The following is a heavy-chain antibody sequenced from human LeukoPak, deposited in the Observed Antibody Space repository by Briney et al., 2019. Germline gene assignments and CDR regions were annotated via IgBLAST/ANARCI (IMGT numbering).Heavy chain of an antibody. Sequence: GGSLRLSCAASGFTFSSYAMSWVRQAPGKGLEWVSAISGSGSTTYYADSVKGRFTISRDNAKNSLYLQINSLRAEDTAVYYCAREIAPAGGSDYWGQGTLVTVSS. CDR3: AREIAPAGGSDY. V-gene: IGHV3-23*01. J-gene: IGHJ4*02. D-gene: IGHD6-13*01. CDR2: ISGSGSTT. CDR1: GFTFSSYA.